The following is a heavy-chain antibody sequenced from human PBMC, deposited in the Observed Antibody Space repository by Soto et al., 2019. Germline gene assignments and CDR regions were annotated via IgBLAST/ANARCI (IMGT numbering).Heavy chain of an antibody. CDR1: GYTFIHYY. V-gene: IGHV1-46*01. CDR3: ARSLLRGDF. J-gene: IGHJ4*02. D-gene: IGHD2-21*01. CDR2: INPNGGST. Sequence: QVQLVQSGAEVKKPGASVKISCKASGYTFIHYYIQWVRQAPGQGLEWMAIINPNGGSTNYAQKCQGRVTVTSDTSTTTVSMELNSLESDDTAVYFRARSLLRGDFWGQGTRVTVSS.